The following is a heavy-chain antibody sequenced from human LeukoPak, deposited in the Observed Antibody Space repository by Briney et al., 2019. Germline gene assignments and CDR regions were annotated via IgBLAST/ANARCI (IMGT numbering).Heavy chain of an antibody. V-gene: IGHV3-9*01. CDR1: GFTFSSYA. CDR2: ISWNSGSI. CDR3: AKAPGYSYGYPFDY. J-gene: IGHJ4*02. D-gene: IGHD5-18*01. Sequence: GGSLRLSCAASGFTFSSYAMSWVRQAPGKGLEWVSGISWNSGSIGYADSVKGRFTISRDNAKNSLYLQMNSLRAEDTALYYCAKAPGYSYGYPFDYWGQGTLVTVSS.